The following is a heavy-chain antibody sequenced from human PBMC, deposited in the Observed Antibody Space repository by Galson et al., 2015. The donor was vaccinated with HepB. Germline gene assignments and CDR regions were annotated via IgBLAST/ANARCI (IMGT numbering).Heavy chain of an antibody. Sequence: SLRLSCATSGFRFTKYSMSWVRQAPGKGLQWVSAITGGGERTYYADSVKGRFTTSRDSTRNTLYLQMNSLRAEDTALYYCAKDPYLYSALAGTMAGFDYWGQGTLVTFSA. D-gene: IGHD6-19*01. V-gene: IGHV3-23*01. CDR3: AKDPYLYSALAGTMAGFDY. CDR2: ITGGGERT. J-gene: IGHJ4*02. CDR1: GFRFTKYS.